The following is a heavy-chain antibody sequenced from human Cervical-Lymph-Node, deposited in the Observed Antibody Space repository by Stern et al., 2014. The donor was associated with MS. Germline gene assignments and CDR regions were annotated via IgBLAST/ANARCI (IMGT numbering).Heavy chain of an antibody. Sequence: EVQLVESGGGLVQPGGSLRLSCAASGFAFNNFAMNWVRQAPGKGLAWVSSLTGRGDTTYYADSVKGRFTISRDNSNNTLYLQMDSLTVDDTAVYYCAKPTRYCSSSTCYTVKFQYWGHGSLVTVSS. J-gene: IGHJ1*01. CDR2: LTGRGDTT. V-gene: IGHV3-23*04. CDR3: AKPTRYCSSSTCYTVKFQY. CDR1: GFAFNNFA. D-gene: IGHD2-2*02.